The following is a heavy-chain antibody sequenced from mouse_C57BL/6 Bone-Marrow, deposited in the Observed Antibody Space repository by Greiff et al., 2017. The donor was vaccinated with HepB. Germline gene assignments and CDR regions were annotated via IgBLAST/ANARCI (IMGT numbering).Heavy chain of an antibody. Sequence: DVKLVESGGGLVKPGGSLKLSCAASGFTFSDYGMHWVRQAPEKGLEWVAYISSGSSTIYYADTVKGRFTISRDNSKHTLFLQMTSLRSEDTAMYYCATPYYYGTAMDYWGQGTSVTVSS. J-gene: IGHJ4*01. CDR2: ISSGSSTI. CDR1: GFTFSDYG. D-gene: IGHD1-1*01. CDR3: ATPYYYGTAMDY. V-gene: IGHV5-17*01.